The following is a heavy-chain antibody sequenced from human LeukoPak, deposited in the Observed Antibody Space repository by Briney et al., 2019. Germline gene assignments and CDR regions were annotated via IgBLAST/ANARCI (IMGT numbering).Heavy chain of an antibody. J-gene: IGHJ5*02. CDR1: GGSISSGDYY. CDR2: IYYNGST. D-gene: IGHD3-10*01. CDR3: ARTSLGGAWFDP. Sequence: SQTLSLTCTVSGGSISSGDYYWSWIRQPPGKGLEWIGYIYYNGSTYYNPSLKSRVTISVDTSKNQFSLKLSSVTAADTAVYYCARTSLGGAWFDPWGQGTLVTVSS. V-gene: IGHV4-30-4*08.